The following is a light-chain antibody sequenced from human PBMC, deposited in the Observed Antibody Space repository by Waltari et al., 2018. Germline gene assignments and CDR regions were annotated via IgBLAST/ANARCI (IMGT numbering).Light chain of an antibody. Sequence: DIQMTQSPSSLSASVGDRVPITCRASQAISNSLAWYQQKPGKVPKLLIYASSTLQSGVPSRFSGSGSGTDFTLTISSLQPEDIATYYCQKYNRAPRTFGQGTKVEIE. CDR2: ASS. CDR1: QAISNS. CDR3: QKYNRAPRT. J-gene: IGKJ1*01. V-gene: IGKV1-27*01.